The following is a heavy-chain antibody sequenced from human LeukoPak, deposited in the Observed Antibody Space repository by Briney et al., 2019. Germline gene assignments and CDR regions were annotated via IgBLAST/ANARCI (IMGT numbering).Heavy chain of an antibody. CDR3: TTVLWFGETRSDY. J-gene: IGHJ4*02. V-gene: IGHV3-15*01. D-gene: IGHD3-10*01. Sequence: GGSLRLSCAASGFTFSNAWMSWVRQAPGKGLEWVGRIKSKTDGGTTDYAAPVKGRFTISRDDSKYTLYLQMNSLKTEDTAVYYCTTVLWFGETRSDYWGQGTLVTVSS. CDR1: GFTFSNAW. CDR2: IKSKTDGGTT.